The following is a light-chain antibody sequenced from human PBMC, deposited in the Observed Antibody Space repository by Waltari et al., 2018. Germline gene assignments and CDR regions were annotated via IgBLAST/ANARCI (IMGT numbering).Light chain of an antibody. CDR1: SGHNNYP. CDR2: VNSDGSQ. Sequence: QLMLTQSPSASASLGASVKLPCTLSSGHNNYPIAWHQQQPEKGPRNLMTVNSDGSQLKGDGIPGRFSCSDSGAERYLTISSLHSEDETDYYCQTGGFGIWVFGGGTKLTVL. J-gene: IGLJ3*02. V-gene: IGLV4-69*01. CDR3: QTGGFGIWV.